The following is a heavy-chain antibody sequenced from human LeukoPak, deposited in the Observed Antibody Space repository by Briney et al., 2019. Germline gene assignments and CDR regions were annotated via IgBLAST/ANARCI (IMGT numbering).Heavy chain of an antibody. J-gene: IGHJ6*02. CDR1: GYSFTSYW. D-gene: IGHD3-10*01. CDR2: IDPSDSYT. CDR3: ARHRGALPPSGMDV. Sequence: GESLKISCKGSGYSFTSYWISWVRQMPGKGLEWMGRIDPSDSYTNYSPSFQGHVTITADKSISTAYLQWSSLKASDTAMYYCARHRGALPPSGMDVWGQGTTVTVSS. V-gene: IGHV5-10-1*01.